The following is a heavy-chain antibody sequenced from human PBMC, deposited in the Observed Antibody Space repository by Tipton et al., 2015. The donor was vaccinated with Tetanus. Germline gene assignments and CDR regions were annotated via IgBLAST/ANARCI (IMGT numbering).Heavy chain of an antibody. CDR2: IYSGGST. J-gene: IGHJ4*02. CDR3: ARARGVAVAGGDY. Sequence: GSLRLSCAASGFTVSSNYMSWVRQAPGKGLEWVSIIYSGGSTYYADSVKGRFTISRDNSKNTLYLQMNSLRAEDTAVYYCARARGVAVAGGDYWGQGPLVTVSS. CDR1: GFTVSSNY. V-gene: IGHV3-66*01. D-gene: IGHD6-19*01.